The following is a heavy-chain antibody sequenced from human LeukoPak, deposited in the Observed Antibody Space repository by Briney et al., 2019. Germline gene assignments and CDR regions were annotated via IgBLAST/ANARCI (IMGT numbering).Heavy chain of an antibody. J-gene: IGHJ6*02. Sequence: PGGSLRLTCAASGFTFSSYWMSWVRQAPRKGLVWVSRINGDGRNINYADSVRGRFTISRDNAKNTLYLQMNTLRVEDTAVYYCTRDLMDYDLSTGLHHYYMDVWGQGTTVTVSS. D-gene: IGHD3-9*01. V-gene: IGHV3-74*01. CDR3: TRDLMDYDLSTGLHHYYMDV. CDR2: INGDGRNI. CDR1: GFTFSSYW.